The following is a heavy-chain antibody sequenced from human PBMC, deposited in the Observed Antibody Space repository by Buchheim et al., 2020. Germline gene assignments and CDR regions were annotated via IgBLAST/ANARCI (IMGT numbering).Heavy chain of an antibody. Sequence: QVQLVESGGGVVQPGRSLRLSCAASGFTFSSYAMHWVRQAPGKGLEWVAVISYDGSNKYYADSVKGRFTISRDNSKNTLYLQMNSLRAEDTAVYYCAGIGKADYWGQGTL. V-gene: IGHV3-30*04. CDR3: AGIGKADY. J-gene: IGHJ4*02. D-gene: IGHD1-14*01. CDR1: GFTFSSYA. CDR2: ISYDGSNK.